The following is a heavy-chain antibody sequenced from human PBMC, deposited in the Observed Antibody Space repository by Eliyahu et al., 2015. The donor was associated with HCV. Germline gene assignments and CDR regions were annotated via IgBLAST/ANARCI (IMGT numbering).Heavy chain of an antibody. CDR3: ARAYCSGGNCFDP. Sequence: QVQLQESGPGLVKPSETLSLTCAVSGYSISSGYFWGWIRQPPGKGLEWIGNIYNRGSTYYNPSLKSRVTISGDTSKNQFSLKLSSVTAADTAVYYCARAYCSGGNCFDPWGQGTLVTVSS. CDR2: IYNRGST. D-gene: IGHD2-15*01. J-gene: IGHJ5*02. V-gene: IGHV4-38-2*01. CDR1: GYSISSGYF.